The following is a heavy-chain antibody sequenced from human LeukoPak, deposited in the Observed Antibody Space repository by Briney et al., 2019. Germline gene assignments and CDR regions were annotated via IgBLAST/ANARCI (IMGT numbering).Heavy chain of an antibody. D-gene: IGHD6-6*01. J-gene: IGHJ4*02. CDR3: AKATRIAASAGVDY. CDR1: GFTFSSYG. V-gene: IGHV3-30*18. Sequence: PGRSLRLSWAASGFTFSSYGMHWVRQAPGKGLEWVAVISYDGSNKYYADSVKGRFTISRDNSKNTLYLQMNSLRAEDTAVYYCAKATRIAASAGVDYWGQGTLVTVSS. CDR2: ISYDGSNK.